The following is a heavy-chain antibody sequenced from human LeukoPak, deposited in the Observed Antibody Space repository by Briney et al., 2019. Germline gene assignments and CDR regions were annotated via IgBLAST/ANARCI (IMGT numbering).Heavy chain of an antibody. CDR3: AKKESGYCSSTSCYTHAFDI. D-gene: IGHD2-2*02. J-gene: IGHJ3*02. CDR2: ISGSGGST. Sequence: QPGGSLRLSCAASGFTFSSYAMSWVRQAPGKGLEWVSAISGSGGSTYYADSVKGRFIISRDNSKNTLYLQMNSLRAEDTAVYYCAKKESGYCSSTSCYTHAFDIWGQGTMVTVSS. V-gene: IGHV3-23*01. CDR1: GFTFSSYA.